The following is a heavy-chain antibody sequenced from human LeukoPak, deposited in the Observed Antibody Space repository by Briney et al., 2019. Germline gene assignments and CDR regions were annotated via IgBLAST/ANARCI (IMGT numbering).Heavy chain of an antibody. V-gene: IGHV1-18*01. CDR3: ARTLYYYDSSGTLTYYFDY. CDR1: GYTFTGYG. J-gene: IGHJ4*02. D-gene: IGHD3-22*01. CDR2: ISAYNGNT. Sequence: ASVKVSCKASGYTFTGYGISWVRQAPGQGLEWMGWISAYNGNTNYAQKLQGRVTMTTDTSTSTAYMELRSLRSDDTAVYYCARTLYYYDSSGTLTYYFDYWGQGTLVTVSS.